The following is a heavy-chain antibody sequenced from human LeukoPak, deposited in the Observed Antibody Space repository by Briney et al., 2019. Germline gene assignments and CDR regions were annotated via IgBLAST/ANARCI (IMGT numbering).Heavy chain of an antibody. V-gene: IGHV3-7*04. D-gene: IGHD6-13*01. CDR1: GFTFSSYW. CDR3: ARAHQQLVSGYYFDY. J-gene: IGHJ4*02. Sequence: GGSLRLSCAASGFTFSSYWMSWVRQAPGKGLEWVANIKQDGSEKYYVDSVKGRFTISRDNAKNSLYLQMNSLRAEDTAVYYCARAHQQLVSGYYFDYWGQGTLVTVSS. CDR2: IKQDGSEK.